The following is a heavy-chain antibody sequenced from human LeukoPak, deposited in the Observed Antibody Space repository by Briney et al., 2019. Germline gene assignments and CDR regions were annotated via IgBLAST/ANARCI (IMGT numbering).Heavy chain of an antibody. Sequence: PGGSLRLSCAASGFTVSTNYMSWVRQAPGKRLEWVSVIYSGGSTYYADSVKGRFTISRDNSKNTLYLQMNSLRAEDTAVYFCASGRAVTGIFDYWGQGTLVTVSS. D-gene: IGHD6-19*01. CDR3: ASGRAVTGIFDY. J-gene: IGHJ4*02. CDR2: IYSGGST. V-gene: IGHV3-53*01. CDR1: GFTVSTNY.